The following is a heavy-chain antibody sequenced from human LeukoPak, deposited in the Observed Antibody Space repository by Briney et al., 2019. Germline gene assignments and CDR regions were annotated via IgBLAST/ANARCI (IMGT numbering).Heavy chain of an antibody. CDR3: AITLLFPNAFDI. D-gene: IGHD2-21*01. CDR2: INHSGST. CDR1: GGSFSGYY. V-gene: IGHV4-34*01. Sequence: SETLSLTCAVYGGSFSGYYWSWIRQPPGKGLEWIGEINHSGSTNYNPSLKSRVTISVDTSKNQFSLKLSSVTAADTAVYYCAITLLFPNAFDIRGQGTMVTVSS. J-gene: IGHJ3*02.